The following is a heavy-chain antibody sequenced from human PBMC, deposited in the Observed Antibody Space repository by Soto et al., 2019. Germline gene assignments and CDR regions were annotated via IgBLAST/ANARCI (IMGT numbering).Heavy chain of an antibody. CDR1: GFTFSSYS. D-gene: IGHD6-13*01. CDR2: ISSSSSDI. V-gene: IGHV3-21*01. Sequence: EVQLVESGGGLVKPGGSLRLSCAASGFTFSSYSMNWVRQAPGKGLEWVSSISSSSSDIYYADSVKGRFTISRDNAKNSMYLPMNTLRAADTDVYYCARVSTGYSSSWYPGGGTFDIWGQGTMVTVSS. J-gene: IGHJ3*02. CDR3: ARVSTGYSSSWYPGGGTFDI.